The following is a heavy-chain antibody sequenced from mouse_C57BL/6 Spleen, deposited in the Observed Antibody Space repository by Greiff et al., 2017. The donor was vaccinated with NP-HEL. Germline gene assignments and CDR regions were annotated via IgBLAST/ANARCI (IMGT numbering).Heavy chain of an antibody. CDR2: IYPRSGNT. V-gene: IGHV1-81*01. Sequence: QVQLKQSGAELARPGASVKLSCKASGYTFTSYGISWVKQRTGQGLEWIGEIYPRSGNTYYNEKFKGKATLTAEKSSSTAYMELGSLTSEYSAVYCCARSGYGYDDAMDYWGQGSSVTVSS. CDR3: ARSGYGYDDAMDY. CDR1: GYTFTSYG. J-gene: IGHJ4*01. D-gene: IGHD2-2*01.